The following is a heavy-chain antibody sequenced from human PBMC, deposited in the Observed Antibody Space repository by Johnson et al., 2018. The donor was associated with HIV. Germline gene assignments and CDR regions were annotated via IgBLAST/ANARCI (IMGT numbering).Heavy chain of an antibody. J-gene: IGHJ3*02. CDR3: AREAREWELLAAFDI. D-gene: IGHD1-26*01. Sequence: QVQLVESGGGVVQPGRSLRLSCAASGFTFSSYAMSWVRQAPGKGLEWVAVISYDGSNKYYADSVKGRFTISRDNSKNTLYLQMNSLRAEDTAVYYCAREAREWELLAAFDIWGQGTMVTVAS. V-gene: IGHV3-30-3*01. CDR2: ISYDGSNK. CDR1: GFTFSSYA.